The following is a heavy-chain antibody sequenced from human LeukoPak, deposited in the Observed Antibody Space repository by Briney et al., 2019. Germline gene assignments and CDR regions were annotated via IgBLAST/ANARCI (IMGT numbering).Heavy chain of an antibody. CDR3: ARDGHRRYHYDSSGREDAFDI. CDR1: GYTFTGYY. D-gene: IGHD3-22*01. V-gene: IGHV1-18*04. Sequence: RASVKVSCKASGYTFTGYYMHWVRQAPGQGLEWMGWISTYNDYTKYSQKLQGRVTMTTDTSTSTAYMELRSLTSDDTAVYYCARDGHRRYHYDSSGREDAFDIWGQGTMVTVSS. J-gene: IGHJ3*02. CDR2: ISTYNDYT.